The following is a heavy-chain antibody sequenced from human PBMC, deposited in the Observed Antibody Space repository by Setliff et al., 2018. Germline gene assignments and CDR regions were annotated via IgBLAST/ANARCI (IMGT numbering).Heavy chain of an antibody. D-gene: IGHD4-4*01. Sequence: PSETLSLTCAVYGGSFSGYYWSWIRQPPGKGLEWIGEINHSGSTNDNPSLKRRVTMSADTSKNQFSLKLSSVTAADTAVYYCASYRQDVNYWGQGTLVTVSS. CDR1: GGSFSGYY. CDR2: INHSGST. V-gene: IGHV4-34*01. J-gene: IGHJ4*02. CDR3: ASYRQDVNY.